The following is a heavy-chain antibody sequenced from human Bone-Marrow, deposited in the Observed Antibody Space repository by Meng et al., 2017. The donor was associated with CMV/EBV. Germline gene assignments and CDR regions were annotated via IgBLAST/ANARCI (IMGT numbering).Heavy chain of an antibody. CDR3: ARDNGGWFGELGAFDI. D-gene: IGHD3-10*01. V-gene: IGHV1-2*02. CDR1: GYTLTGHY. CDR2: IDPNSGGT. J-gene: IGHJ3*02. Sequence: ASVKVSCKASGYTLTGHYMHWVRQAPGQGLEWMGYIDPNSGGTNYAQKFQGRVTMTRDTSISTAYMELSRLRSDDTAVYYCARDNGGWFGELGAFDIWGQGTIVTVSS.